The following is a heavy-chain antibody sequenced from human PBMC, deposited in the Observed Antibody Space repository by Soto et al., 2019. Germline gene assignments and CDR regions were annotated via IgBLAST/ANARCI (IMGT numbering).Heavy chain of an antibody. CDR2: IIPIFGTA. D-gene: IGHD2-2*01. CDR3: ARHVPAAGYYYGMDV. J-gene: IGHJ6*02. V-gene: IGHV1-69*12. Sequence: QVQLVQSGAEVKKPGSSVKVSCKASGGTFSSYAISWVRQAPGQGLEWMGGIIPIFGTANYAQKFQGRVTITADESTSTADRELSSLRSEDTAMYYCARHVPAAGYYYGMDVWGQGTTVTVSS. CDR1: GGTFSSYA.